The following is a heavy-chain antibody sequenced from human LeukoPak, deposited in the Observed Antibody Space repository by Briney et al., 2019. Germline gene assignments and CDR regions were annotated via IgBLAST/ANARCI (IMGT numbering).Heavy chain of an antibody. J-gene: IGHJ4*02. CDR2: ISAYNGNT. CDR1: GYTFTSYY. D-gene: IGHD3-9*01. Sequence: ASVKVSCKASGYTFTSYYMHWVRQAPGQGLEWMGWISAYNGNTNYAQKLQGRVTMTTDTSTSTAYMELRSLRSDDTAVYYCARDPDYDILTGYPFDYWGQGTLVTVSS. V-gene: IGHV1-18*04. CDR3: ARDPDYDILTGYPFDY.